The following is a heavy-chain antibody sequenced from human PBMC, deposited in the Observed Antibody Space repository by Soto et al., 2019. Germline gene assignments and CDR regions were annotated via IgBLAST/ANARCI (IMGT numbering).Heavy chain of an antibody. Sequence: GGSLRLSCAASGFTFSSYSMNWVRQAPGKGLEWVSSISSSSSYIYYADSVKGRFTISRDNAKNSLYLQMNSLRAEDTAVYYCASESSGWYETYYYGMDVWGQGTTVTVSS. D-gene: IGHD6-19*01. CDR3: ASESSGWYETYYYGMDV. CDR2: ISSSSSYI. J-gene: IGHJ6*02. V-gene: IGHV3-21*01. CDR1: GFTFSSYS.